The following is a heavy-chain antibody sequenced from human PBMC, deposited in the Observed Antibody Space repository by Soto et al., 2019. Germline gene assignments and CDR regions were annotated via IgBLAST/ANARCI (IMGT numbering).Heavy chain of an antibody. CDR1: GYTFTGYY. CDR3: ARGIVVRGQGWFDP. V-gene: IGHV1-2*02. CDR2: INPNSGDT. D-gene: IGHD2-15*01. Sequence: ASVKVSCKGAGYTFTGYYIHWVRQAPGQGLEWMGWINPNSGDTNLAQKFQGRVTMTRDTSISTTYMELSRLASDDTAAYFCARGIVVRGQGWFDPWGQGTLVTVSS. J-gene: IGHJ5*02.